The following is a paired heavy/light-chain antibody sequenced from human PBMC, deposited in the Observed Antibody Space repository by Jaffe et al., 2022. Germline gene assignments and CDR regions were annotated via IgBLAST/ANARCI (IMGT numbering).Light chain of an antibody. Sequence: EIVLTQSPATLSLSPGERATLSCRASQSVGIYLVWYQQRPGQAPRLLIYDASNRATGIPARFSGSGSGTDFTLTISSLEPEDFAVYYCQQRNTWPLTFGQGTRLDIK. V-gene: IGKV3-11*01. CDR2: DAS. CDR3: QQRNTWPLT. J-gene: IGKJ5*01. CDR1: QSVGIY.
Heavy chain of an antibody. J-gene: IGHJ4*02. CDR3: ARRGVSASPNSDH. V-gene: IGHV4-39*01. D-gene: IGHD3-10*01. CDR2: IYYSGKA. CDR1: GGSIISSNYY. Sequence: QLQLQESGPRLVKPSETLSLSCVVSGGSIISSNYYWGWIRQPPGKGLEWIGSIYYSGKANYNPSLKTRATISADTSKNQFFLQLSSVTAADTAVYYCARRGVSASPNSDHWGQGTLVTVSS.